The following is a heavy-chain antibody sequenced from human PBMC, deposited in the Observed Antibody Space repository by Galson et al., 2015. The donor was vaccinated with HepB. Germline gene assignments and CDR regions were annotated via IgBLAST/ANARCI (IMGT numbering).Heavy chain of an antibody. Sequence: SVKVSCKASGFTFTSSAVQWVRQARGQRLEWIGWIVVGSGNTNYAQKFQERVTITRDMSTSTAYMELSSLRSEDTAVYYCAAAYYDSSGYCDAFDIWGQGTMVTVSS. V-gene: IGHV1-58*01. CDR3: AAAYYDSSGYCDAFDI. CDR1: GFTFTSSA. J-gene: IGHJ3*02. CDR2: IVVGSGNT. D-gene: IGHD3-22*01.